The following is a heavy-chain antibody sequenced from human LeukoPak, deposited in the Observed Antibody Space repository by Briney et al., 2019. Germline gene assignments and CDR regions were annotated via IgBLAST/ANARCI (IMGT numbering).Heavy chain of an antibody. V-gene: IGHV3-23*01. CDR3: AKDNYGGIFAS. J-gene: IGHJ4*02. CDR1: GFTFSAYG. CDR2: ISDTVRDT. D-gene: IGHD4-17*01. Sequence: GGSLRLSCAASGFTFSAYGMSWVRQAPGKGLEWVSHISDTVRDTWYANSVKGRFIISRDNSRDTVYLQMSSLRPEDTALYFCAKDNYGGIFASWGQGTLVTVSS.